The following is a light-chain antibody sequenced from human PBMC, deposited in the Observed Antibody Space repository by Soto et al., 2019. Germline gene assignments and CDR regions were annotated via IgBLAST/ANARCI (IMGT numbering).Light chain of an antibody. J-gene: IGLJ3*02. CDR3: QSYDSSLSGVV. CDR2: GNS. CDR1: SSNIGAGYD. V-gene: IGLV1-40*01. Sequence: QAVVTQPPSVSGAPGQRVTISCTGSSSNIGAGYDVHWYQQLPGTAPKLLIYGNSHRPSGVPDRFSGSKSGTSASLAITGLQPDDESDYYCQSYDSSLSGVVFGGGTKLTVL.